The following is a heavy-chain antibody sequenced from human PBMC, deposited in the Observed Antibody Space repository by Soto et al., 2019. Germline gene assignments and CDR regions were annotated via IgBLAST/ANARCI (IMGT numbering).Heavy chain of an antibody. CDR2: VYYNGNT. V-gene: IGHV4-59*01. Sequence: SETLSLTCAVSGGSISSYYWSWIRQPPGKGLEWIGYVYYNGNTNYNPPLKSRVTISLDTSKNQFSLKLNSVTAADTAVYYCARDRYSSSPDFDYWGQGTLVTVSS. CDR1: GGSISSYY. D-gene: IGHD6-6*01. CDR3: ARDRYSSSPDFDY. J-gene: IGHJ4*02.